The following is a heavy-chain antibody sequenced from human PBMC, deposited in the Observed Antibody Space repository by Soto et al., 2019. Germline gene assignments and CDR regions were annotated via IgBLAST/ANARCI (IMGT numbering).Heavy chain of an antibody. CDR2: ISSSSSHT. CDR1: GFTFSDYY. CDR3: ARESGHSGDFLSPDFFDY. V-gene: IGHV3-11*05. D-gene: IGHD5-12*01. J-gene: IGHJ4*02. Sequence: QVQLVESGGGLVKPGGSLRLSCAASGFTFSDYYMSCIRQAPGKGLEWVSYISSSSSHTNYADSLKGRFTISRDNAKNSLDLQMHSLRAEDTAVYYCARESGHSGDFLSPDFFDYWGQGTLVTVSS.